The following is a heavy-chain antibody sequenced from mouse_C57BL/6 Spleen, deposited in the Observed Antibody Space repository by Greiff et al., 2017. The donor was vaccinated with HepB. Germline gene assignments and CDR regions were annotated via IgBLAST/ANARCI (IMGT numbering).Heavy chain of an antibody. CDR2: ISGGGGNT. Sequence: EVQLVESGGGLVKPGGSLKLSCAASGFTFSSYTMSWVRQTPEKRLEWVATISGGGGNTYYPDSVKGRFTISRDNAKNTLYLQMSSLRSEDTALYYCARHDGYSHAMDYWGQGTSVTVSS. J-gene: IGHJ4*01. D-gene: IGHD2-3*01. CDR1: GFTFSSYT. V-gene: IGHV5-9*01. CDR3: ARHDGYSHAMDY.